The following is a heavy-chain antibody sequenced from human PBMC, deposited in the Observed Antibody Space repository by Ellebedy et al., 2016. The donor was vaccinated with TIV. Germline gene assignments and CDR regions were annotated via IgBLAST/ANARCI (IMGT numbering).Heavy chain of an antibody. CDR1: GGSFSSYT. J-gene: IGHJ5*02. CDR3: AANVVEGWFDP. CDR2: FIPIFATT. Sequence: SVKVSCXASGGSFSSYTFTWVRQAPGQGLEWMGGFIPIFATTNYAQKFQGRVTITADESTRTTYMELSSLRSEDTAVYYCAANVVEGWFDPWGQGTLVTVSS. V-gene: IGHV1-69*13. D-gene: IGHD1-1*01.